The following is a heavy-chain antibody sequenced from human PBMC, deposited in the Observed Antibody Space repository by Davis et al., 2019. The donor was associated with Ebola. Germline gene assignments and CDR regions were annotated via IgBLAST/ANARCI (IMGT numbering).Heavy chain of an antibody. CDR2: ISGSGGST. CDR3: AKDPLGHTGENDY. D-gene: IGHD2-8*02. J-gene: IGHJ4*02. V-gene: IGHV3-23*01. Sequence: GESLKISCAASGFTFSSYAMSWVRQAPGKGLEWVSAISGSGGSTYYADSVKGRFTISRDNSKNTLYLQMNSLRAEDTAVYYCAKDPLGHTGENDYWGQGTLVAVSS. CDR1: GFTFSSYA.